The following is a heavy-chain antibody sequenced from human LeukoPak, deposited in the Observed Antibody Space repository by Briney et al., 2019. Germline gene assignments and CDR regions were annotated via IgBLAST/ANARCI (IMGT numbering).Heavy chain of an antibody. CDR3: SRLRFGNYGWGFDY. V-gene: IGHV4-59*08. CDR2: IYYSGST. J-gene: IGHJ4*02. CDR1: GGSISSYY. D-gene: IGHD1-7*01. Sequence: SETLSLTCTVSGGSISSYYWSWIRQPPGKGLEWIGYIYYSGSTNYNPSLKSRVTISVDTSKNQFSLKLSSVTAADTAVYYCSRLRFGNYGWGFDYWGQGTLVTVSS.